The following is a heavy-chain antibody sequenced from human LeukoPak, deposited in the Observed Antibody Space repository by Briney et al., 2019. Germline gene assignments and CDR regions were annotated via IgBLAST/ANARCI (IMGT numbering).Heavy chain of an antibody. J-gene: IGHJ4*02. D-gene: IGHD1-26*01. Sequence: GGSLRLSCAASGFTFSSYSMNWVRQAPGKGLEWVSAITGAGGGTNYADSMKGRFTISRDNSKNTLYLQMNSLRAEDTAVYYCAKETSSGNFVTIDCWGQGTLVTVSS. CDR2: ITGAGGGT. CDR1: GFTFSSYS. CDR3: AKETSSGNFVTIDC. V-gene: IGHV3-23*01.